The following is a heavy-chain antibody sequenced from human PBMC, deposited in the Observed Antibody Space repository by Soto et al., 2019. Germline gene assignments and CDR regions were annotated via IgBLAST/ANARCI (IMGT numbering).Heavy chain of an antibody. CDR3: AKETLAVAGPGNYYYGMDV. D-gene: IGHD6-19*01. V-gene: IGHV3-23*01. CDR1: GFTFSSYD. J-gene: IGHJ6*02. Sequence: PGGSLRLSCAASGFTFSSYDMNWVRQAPGKGLEWVSGISGSGGSTYYADSVKGRCTISRDNSKNTLYLQMNSLRAEDTAVYYCAKETLAVAGPGNYYYGMDVWGHGTTVTVSS. CDR2: ISGSGGST.